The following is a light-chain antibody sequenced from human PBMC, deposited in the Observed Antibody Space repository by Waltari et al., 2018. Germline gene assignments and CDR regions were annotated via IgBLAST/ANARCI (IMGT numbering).Light chain of an antibody. CDR2: DAS. CDR3: QQANTFPLT. J-gene: IGKJ4*01. CDR1: QDISIW. V-gene: IGKV1-12*01. Sequence: DIQMTQSPTSVSASVGDRVSITARASQDISIWVAWYQQQPGKAPKFLIYDASTLQSGVPSRFSGRGSGTDFTLTISSLQPEDFATYYCQQANTFPLTFGGGTKVEMK.